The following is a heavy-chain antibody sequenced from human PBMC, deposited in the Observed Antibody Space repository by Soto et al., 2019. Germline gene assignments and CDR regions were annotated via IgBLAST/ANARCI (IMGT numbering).Heavy chain of an antibody. CDR1: GYTFTSYD. V-gene: IGHV1-8*01. CDR2: MNPNSGNT. J-gene: IGHJ4*02. D-gene: IGHD1-1*01. CDR3: ARSEQLEPRESYDY. Sequence: QVQLVQSGAEVKKPGASVKVSCKASGYTFTSYDITWVRQATGQGLEWMGWMNPNSGNTGYAQKFQGRVTMTRNTSRVTAYMERSSLRSEDTAVYYCARSEQLEPRESYDYWGQGTLVTVSS.